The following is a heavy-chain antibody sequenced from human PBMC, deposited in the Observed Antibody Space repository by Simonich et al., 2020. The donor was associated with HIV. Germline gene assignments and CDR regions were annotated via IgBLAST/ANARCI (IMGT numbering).Heavy chain of an antibody. Sequence: QVQLQQWGAGLLKPSETLSLTCAVYGGSFSGYYWSWIRKPPGKGLEWIEKINHSVITNYKSSLNSRATISVDKSKNQFSLKLSSVTAADTAIYYCARRDRELILYFDYWGQGNLVTVSS. V-gene: IGHV4-34*01. CDR1: GGSFSGYY. CDR2: INHSVIT. D-gene: IGHD3-3*01. J-gene: IGHJ4*02. CDR3: ARRDRELILYFDY.